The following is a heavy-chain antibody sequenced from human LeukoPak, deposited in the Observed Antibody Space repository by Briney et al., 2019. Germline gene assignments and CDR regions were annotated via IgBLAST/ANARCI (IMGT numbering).Heavy chain of an antibody. V-gene: IGHV3-74*03. J-gene: IGHJ3*02. CDR1: GFTFSSDW. Sequence: PGGSLRLSCAASGFTFSSDWMHWVRQGPGKGLVWVSRIYNDGNRTTYADSVKGRFTISGDNAKNTLYLQMNKLRGEDTAVYYCARSGRGGAFDIWGQGTMVPVSS. CDR3: ARSGRGGAFDI. D-gene: IGHD1-26*01. CDR2: IYNDGNRT.